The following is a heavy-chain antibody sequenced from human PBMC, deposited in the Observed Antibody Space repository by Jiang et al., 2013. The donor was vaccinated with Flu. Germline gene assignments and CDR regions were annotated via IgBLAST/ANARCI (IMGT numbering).Heavy chain of an antibody. D-gene: IGHD5-12*01. Sequence: GSGLVKPSETLSLTCTVSGGSISSYYWNWIRQPPGKGLEWIGYISYTGRTNYNPSLKSRVTISLDTSKKQFSLKLTSVTAADSAMYYCARGTYSGYEYYFDSWGQGTWSPSPQ. CDR1: GGSISSYY. CDR2: ISYTGRT. J-gene: IGHJ4*02. V-gene: IGHV4-59*01. CDR3: ARGTYSGYEYYFDS.